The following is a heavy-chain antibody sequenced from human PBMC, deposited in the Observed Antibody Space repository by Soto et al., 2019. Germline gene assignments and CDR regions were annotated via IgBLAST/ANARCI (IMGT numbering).Heavy chain of an antibody. CDR1: GFTFSSYS. J-gene: IGHJ3*02. CDR2: ISSSSSYI. CDR3: ARSYCTNGVCPDIGAFDI. D-gene: IGHD2-8*01. Sequence: EVQLVESGGGLVKPGGSLRLSCAASGFTFSSYSMNWVRQAPGKGLEWVSSISSSSSYIYYADSVKGRFTISRDNAKNSLYLQMSSLRAEDTAVYYCARSYCTNGVCPDIGAFDIWGPGTMVTVSS. V-gene: IGHV3-21*06.